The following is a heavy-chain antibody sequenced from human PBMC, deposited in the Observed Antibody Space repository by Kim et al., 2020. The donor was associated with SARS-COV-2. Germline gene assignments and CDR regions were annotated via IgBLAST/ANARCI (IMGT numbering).Heavy chain of an antibody. Sequence: SETLSLTCTVSGGSISSGSYYWSWIRQPAGKGLEWIGRIYTSGSTNYNPSLKSRVTISVDTSKNQFSLKLSSVTAADTAVYYCARDNVARQGWGYYYYGMDVWGQGTTVTVSS. V-gene: IGHV4-61*02. D-gene: IGHD6-6*01. CDR3: ARDNVARQGWGYYYYGMDV. J-gene: IGHJ6*02. CDR1: GGSISSGSYY. CDR2: IYTSGST.